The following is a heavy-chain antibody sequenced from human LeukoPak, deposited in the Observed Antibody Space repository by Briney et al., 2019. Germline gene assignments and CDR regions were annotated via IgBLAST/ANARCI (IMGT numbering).Heavy chain of an antibody. Sequence: SETLSLTCTVSGASMNKYYWSWIRQPPGKGLEWIGYIHYGGSTNYSPSLKSRLTISVDRSNNQFSLSLTSVTAADTAVYYCARRSDLWSGFRSDYYYMDVWGNGTTVIVSS. D-gene: IGHD3-3*01. CDR2: IHYGGST. J-gene: IGHJ6*03. V-gene: IGHV4-59*08. CDR3: ARRSDLWSGFRSDYYYMDV. CDR1: GASMNKYY.